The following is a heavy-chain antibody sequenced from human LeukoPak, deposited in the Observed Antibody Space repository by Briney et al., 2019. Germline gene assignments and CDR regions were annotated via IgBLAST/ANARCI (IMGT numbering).Heavy chain of an antibody. CDR2: IRYDGSNK. CDR1: GFTFSSYG. D-gene: IGHD2-2*01. Sequence: GGSLRLSCAASGFTFSSYGMHWVRQAPGKGLEWVAFIRYDGSNKYYADSVKGRFTISRDNSKNTLYLQMNSLRAEDTAVYYCANHVVPAAMESPFDYWGQGTLVTVSS. V-gene: IGHV3-30*02. CDR3: ANHVVPAAMESPFDY. J-gene: IGHJ4*02.